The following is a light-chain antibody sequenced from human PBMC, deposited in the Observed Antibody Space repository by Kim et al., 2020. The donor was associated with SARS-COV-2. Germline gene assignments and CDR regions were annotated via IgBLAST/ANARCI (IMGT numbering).Light chain of an antibody. J-gene: IGKJ4*01. CDR1: QSISSW. V-gene: IGKV1-5*03. CDR3: QQYNDYPLT. CDR2: RAS. Sequence: DIQMTQSPSTLSASVGDRVTITCRASQSISSWLAWYQQKPGKAPKLLISRASSLQSGVPSRFSGSDSGTEFSLTISSLQPDDFATYYCQQYNDYPLTFGGGTKLEIK.